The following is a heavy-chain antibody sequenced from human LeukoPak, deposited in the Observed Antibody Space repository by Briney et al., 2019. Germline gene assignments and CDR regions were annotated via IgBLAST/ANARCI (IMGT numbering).Heavy chain of an antibody. CDR2: ISSSSSYI. V-gene: IGHV3-21*01. CDR3: ARANPSGTAFDY. Sequence: GGSLRLSCAASGFTFSSYSMNWVRQAPGKGLEWVSSISSSSSYIYYADSVKGRFTISRDNAKNSLYLQMNGLRAEDTAVYYCARANPSGTAFDYWGQGTLVTVSS. CDR1: GFTFSSYS. J-gene: IGHJ4*02.